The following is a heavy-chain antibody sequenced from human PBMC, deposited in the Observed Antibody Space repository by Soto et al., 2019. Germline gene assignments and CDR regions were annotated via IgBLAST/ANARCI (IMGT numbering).Heavy chain of an antibody. V-gene: IGHV3-23*01. CDR1: GFTFSSYA. CDR3: AKEGEHSSGWAHFDY. Sequence: GGSLRLSCAASGFTFSSYAMSWVRQAPGKGLEWVSAISGSGVSTYYADSVKGRFTISRDNSKNTLYLQMNSLRAEDTAVYYCAKEGEHSSGWAHFDYWGQGTLVTVSS. J-gene: IGHJ4*02. CDR2: ISGSGVST. D-gene: IGHD6-19*01.